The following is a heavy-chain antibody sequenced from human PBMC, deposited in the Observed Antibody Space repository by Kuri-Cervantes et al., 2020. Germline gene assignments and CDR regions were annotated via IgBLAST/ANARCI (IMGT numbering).Heavy chain of an antibody. CDR2: IWYGGSNK. V-gene: IGHV3-33*01. J-gene: IGHJ6*03. Sequence: GESLKISCAASGFTFSSYGMHWVRRAPGKGLEWVAVIWYGGSNKYYADSVKGRFTISRDNSKNALYLQMNSLRAEDTAVYYCARETRFPYYYMDVWGKGTTVTVSS. CDR3: ARETRFPYYYMDV. CDR1: GFTFSSYG.